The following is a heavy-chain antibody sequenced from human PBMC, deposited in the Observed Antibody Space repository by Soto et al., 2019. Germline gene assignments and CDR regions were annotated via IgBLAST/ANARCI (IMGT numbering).Heavy chain of an antibody. CDR2: IYYSGST. J-gene: IGHJ4*02. CDR1: GGSISTSSYY. D-gene: IGHD3-3*01. Sequence: SETLSLTCTVSGGSISTSSYYWGWIRQPPGKGLEWIGNIYYSGSTYYNPSLKSRVTISGDTSNNQLSLKLNSVTAADTAIYYCTRQFWSGYLADYWGQGTLVTVSS. CDR3: TRQFWSGYLADY. V-gene: IGHV4-39*01.